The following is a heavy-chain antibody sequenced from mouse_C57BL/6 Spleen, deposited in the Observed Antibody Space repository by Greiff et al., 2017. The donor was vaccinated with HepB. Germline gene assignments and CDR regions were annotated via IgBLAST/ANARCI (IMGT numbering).Heavy chain of an antibody. D-gene: IGHD2-4*01. V-gene: IGHV1-64*01. CDR2: IHPNSGST. Sequence: VKLQQPGAELVKPGASVKLSCKASGYTFTSYWMHWVKQRPGQGLEWIGMIHPNSGSTNYNEKFKSKATLTVDKSSSTAYMQLSSLTSEDSAVYYCARSGIYYDYDAWFAYWGQGTLVTVSA. CDR3: ARSGIYYDYDAWFAY. J-gene: IGHJ3*01. CDR1: GYTFTSYW.